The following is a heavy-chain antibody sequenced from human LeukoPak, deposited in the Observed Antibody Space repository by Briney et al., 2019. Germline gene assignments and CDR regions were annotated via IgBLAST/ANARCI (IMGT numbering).Heavy chain of an antibody. V-gene: IGHV3-30*02. CDR2: IRYDGSNK. D-gene: IGHD3-22*01. CDR3: AKDYYDSSALDY. CDR1: GFTFSSYG. J-gene: IGHJ4*02. Sequence: GGSLRLSCAASGFTFSSYGMHWVRQAPGKGLEWVAFIRYDGSNKYYADSVKGRFTISRDNSKNTLYLQMNSLRAEDTAVYYCAKDYYDSSALDYWGQGTLVTVSS.